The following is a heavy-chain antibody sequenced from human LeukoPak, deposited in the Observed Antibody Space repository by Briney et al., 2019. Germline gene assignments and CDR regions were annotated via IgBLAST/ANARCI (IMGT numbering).Heavy chain of an antibody. CDR1: GYTFTGYY. Sequence: ASVKDSCKASGYTFTGYYMHWVRQAPGQGLEWMGWINPNSGGTNYAQKFQGWVTMTRDTSISTAYMELSRLRSDDTAVYYCARASPGYSSSWYSPDAFDIWGQGTMVTVSS. CDR3: ARASPGYSSSWYSPDAFDI. D-gene: IGHD6-13*01. CDR2: INPNSGGT. V-gene: IGHV1-2*04. J-gene: IGHJ3*02.